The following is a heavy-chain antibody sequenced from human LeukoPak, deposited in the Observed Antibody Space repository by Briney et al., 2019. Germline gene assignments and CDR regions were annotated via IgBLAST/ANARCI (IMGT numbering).Heavy chain of an antibody. D-gene: IGHD6-19*01. CDR1: GGSFSGYY. Sequence: SETLSLTCAVYGGSFSGYYWSWIRQPPGKGLEWIGEINHSGSTNYNPSLKSRVTISVDTSKNQFSLKLSSVTAADTAVYYCARGRGGFAVYYFDYWGQGTLVSVCS. J-gene: IGHJ4*02. CDR2: INHSGST. CDR3: ARGRGGFAVYYFDY. V-gene: IGHV4-34*01.